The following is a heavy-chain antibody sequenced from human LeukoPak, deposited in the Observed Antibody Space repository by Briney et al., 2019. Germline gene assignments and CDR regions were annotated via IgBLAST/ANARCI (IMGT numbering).Heavy chain of an antibody. V-gene: IGHV3-23*01. CDR1: GFTFSSYA. CDR3: AKGRSSWSILPLDY. D-gene: IGHD6-6*01. J-gene: IGHJ4*02. Sequence: TRGSLRLSCAASGFTFSSYAMSWVRQAPGKGLEWVSAISGSGDSTYYADSVKGRFTISRDNSKNTLYLQMNSLRAEDTAVYYCAKGRSSWSILPLDYWGQGTLVTVSS. CDR2: ISGSGDST.